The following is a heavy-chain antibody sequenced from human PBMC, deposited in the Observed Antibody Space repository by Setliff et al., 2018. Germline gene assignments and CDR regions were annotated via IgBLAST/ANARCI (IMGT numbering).Heavy chain of an antibody. J-gene: IGHJ3*02. CDR2: IYTSGST. CDR1: GGSISNYY. V-gene: IGHV4-4*07. Sequence: LSLTCTVSGGSISNYYWSWIRQPAGKGLEWIGRIYTSGSTNYNPSLKSRVTMSVDTSKDQFSLKLSSVTAADTAVYYCARKGISALSGAFDMWGQGTMVTVSS. D-gene: IGHD1-26*01. CDR3: ARKGISALSGAFDM.